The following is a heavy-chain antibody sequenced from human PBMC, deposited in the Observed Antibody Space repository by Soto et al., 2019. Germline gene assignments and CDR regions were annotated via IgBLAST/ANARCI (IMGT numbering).Heavy chain of an antibody. J-gene: IGHJ6*02. CDR1: GYTFTSYG. CDR3: ARARRTVWSSNTDYGMAV. Sequence: QDQLVQSGAEVKKPGASVKVSCKASGYTFTSYGINWVRQAPGQGLEWMGWISAYNGNTDYAQKVQGRVTMTTDTTTSTAYMELRSLSSDDTYGYYWARARRTVWSSNTDYGMAVWCQGTTVSVS. CDR2: ISAYNGNT. V-gene: IGHV1-18*04. D-gene: IGHD3-10*01.